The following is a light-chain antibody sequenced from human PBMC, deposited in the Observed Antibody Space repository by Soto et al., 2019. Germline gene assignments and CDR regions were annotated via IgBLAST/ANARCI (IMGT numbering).Light chain of an antibody. CDR1: QSIINY. Sequence: DIPMTQSPSSLSASVGDRVTISCRASQSIINYLNWFQQKPGKPPKLLIYTASTLQTGVPSRFSGSGSGTAFTLSIGSLQPEDFATYCCQQSFSTPPYTFGQGTKLEF. CDR3: QQSFSTPPYT. V-gene: IGKV1-39*01. CDR2: TAS. J-gene: IGKJ2*01.